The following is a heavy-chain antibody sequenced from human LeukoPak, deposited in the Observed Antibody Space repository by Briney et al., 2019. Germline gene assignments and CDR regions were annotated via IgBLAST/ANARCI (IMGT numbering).Heavy chain of an antibody. J-gene: IGHJ4*02. CDR3: AKVILNCSGGSCYVDY. Sequence: PGGSLRLSCAASGFTFSSYEMNWVRQAPGKGLEWVSYISSSGSTIYYADSVKGRFTISRDNAKNSLYLQMNSLRAEDTAVYYCAKVILNCSGGSCYVDYWGQGTLVTVSS. CDR1: GFTFSSYE. V-gene: IGHV3-48*03. CDR2: ISSSGSTI. D-gene: IGHD2-15*01.